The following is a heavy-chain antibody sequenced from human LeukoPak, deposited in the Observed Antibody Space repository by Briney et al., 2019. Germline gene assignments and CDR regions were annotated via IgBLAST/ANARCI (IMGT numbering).Heavy chain of an antibody. CDR3: AKSYFDYSTYYSYYFNL. Sequence: PSETLSLTCTVSGGSISGGYWSWIRQPLGRGLEWIGYVYTSGSTNYNPSLKSRVTISVDTSKSQFALKLSSVTAADTAVYYCAKSYFDYSTYYSYYFNLWGQGALVTVSS. D-gene: IGHD4-11*01. J-gene: IGHJ4*02. CDR1: GGSISGGY. V-gene: IGHV4-4*09. CDR2: VYTSGST.